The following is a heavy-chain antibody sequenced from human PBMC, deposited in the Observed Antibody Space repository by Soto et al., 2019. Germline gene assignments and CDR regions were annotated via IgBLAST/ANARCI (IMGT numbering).Heavy chain of an antibody. D-gene: IGHD2-15*01. CDR3: TRDPYTYCSGGSCPIDI. CDR2: IRSKAYGGTT. J-gene: IGHJ3*02. V-gene: IGHV3-49*03. CDR1: GFTFGDYA. Sequence: GGSLRLSCTASGFTFGDYAMSWFRQAPGKGLEWVGFIRSKAYGGTTEYAASVKGRFTISRDDSKSIAYLQMNSLKTEDTAVYYCTRDPYTYCSGGSCPIDIWGQGTMVTVSS.